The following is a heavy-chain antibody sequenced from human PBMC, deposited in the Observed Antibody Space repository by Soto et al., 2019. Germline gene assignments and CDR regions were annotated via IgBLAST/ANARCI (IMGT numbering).Heavy chain of an antibody. CDR1: GGSISSSNW. CDR3: ARDGGGGYDSSGYYFDY. D-gene: IGHD3-22*01. Sequence: SETLSLTCAVSGGSISSSNWWSWVRQPPGXGLEWIGEIYHSGSTNYNPSLKSRVTISVDKSKNQFSLKLSSVTAADTAVYYCARDGGGGYDSSGYYFDYWGRGNLGTVSS. J-gene: IGHJ4*02. CDR2: IYHSGST. V-gene: IGHV4-4*02.